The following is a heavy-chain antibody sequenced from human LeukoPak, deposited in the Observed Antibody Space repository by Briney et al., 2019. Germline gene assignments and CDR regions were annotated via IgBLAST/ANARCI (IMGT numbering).Heavy chain of an antibody. CDR2: ISVYNGNT. CDR1: GYTFTSYG. CDR3: AGSTGTTHAFDI. Sequence: SVKVSCKASGYTFTSYGISWVRQAPGQRLEWMGWISVYNGNTNYAQKLQGRVTMTTDTSTSTAYLELRSPRSDDTDVYYCAGSTGTTHAFDIWGQGTMVTVSS. D-gene: IGHD1-1*01. J-gene: IGHJ3*02. V-gene: IGHV1-18*01.